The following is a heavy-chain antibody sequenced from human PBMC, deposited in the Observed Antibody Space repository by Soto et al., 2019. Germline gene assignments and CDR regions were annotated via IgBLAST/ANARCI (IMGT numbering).Heavy chain of an antibody. CDR1: GGSFKSGSYS. CDR3: ARCPISYANYYYGMDV. D-gene: IGHD2-8*01. J-gene: IGHJ6*02. Sequence: PSETLSLTCTVSGGSFKSGSYSWSWIRQPPGKGLEWIGYVYHTGRTSYNPSLKSRVSISMDTSKNQFSLKLGSVTAADTAVYYCARCPISYANYYYGMDVWGQGTTVTV. CDR2: VYHTGRT. V-gene: IGHV4-61*01.